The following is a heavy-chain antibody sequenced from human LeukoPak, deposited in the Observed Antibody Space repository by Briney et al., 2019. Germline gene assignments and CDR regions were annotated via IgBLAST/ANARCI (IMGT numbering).Heavy chain of an antibody. J-gene: IGHJ6*03. Sequence: PGGSLRLSCAASGFTLSSYWMSWVRQAPGKGLEWAANIKQDGSEKYYVDSVKGRFTISRDNGENSLYLQMNSLRPEDTALYYCAKDRAARGRGNYFYMDVWGKGTTVTVSS. V-gene: IGHV3-7*03. D-gene: IGHD6-6*01. CDR3: AKDRAARGRGNYFYMDV. CDR2: IKQDGSEK. CDR1: GFTLSSYW.